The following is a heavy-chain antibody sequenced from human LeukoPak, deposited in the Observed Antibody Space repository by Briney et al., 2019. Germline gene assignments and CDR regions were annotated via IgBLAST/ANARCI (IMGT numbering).Heavy chain of an antibody. D-gene: IGHD4-11*01. CDR2: IIGKAYGGTT. J-gene: IGHJ6*02. Sequence: GRSLRLSCSGSGFTFGDYTLTWVRQAPGKGLEWVAFIIGKAYGGTTEYAASVKGRFTISRDDSKRVAYLQMNSLKTEDTGVYFCTVDRPSYSNYVGDYGMDVWGQGTAVTVSS. CDR1: GFTFGDYT. CDR3: TVDRPSYSNYVGDYGMDV. V-gene: IGHV3-49*04.